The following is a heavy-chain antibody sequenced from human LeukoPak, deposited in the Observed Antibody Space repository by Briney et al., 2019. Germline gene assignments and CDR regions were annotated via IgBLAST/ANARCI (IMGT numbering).Heavy chain of an antibody. D-gene: IGHD3-22*01. V-gene: IGHV3-48*01. CDR2: ISSSSSTL. J-gene: IGHJ6*03. Sequence: GGSLRLSCAAPGFTLSSYSMNWVRQAPGKGLEWVSYISSSSSTLYYAHSVKGRFTISRDNAKNSLYLQMNSLRAEDTAVYYCARDRRGYDSSGYYYAYYYYYMDVWGKGTTVTVSS. CDR3: ARDRRGYDSSGYYYAYYYYYMDV. CDR1: GFTLSSYS.